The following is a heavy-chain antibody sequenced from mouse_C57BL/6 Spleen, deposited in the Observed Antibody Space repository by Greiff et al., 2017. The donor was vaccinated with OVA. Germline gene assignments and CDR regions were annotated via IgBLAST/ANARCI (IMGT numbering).Heavy chain of an antibody. CDR3: ATYDYDENYAMDY. J-gene: IGHJ4*01. D-gene: IGHD2-4*01. V-gene: IGHV1-66*01. CDR1: GYSFTSYY. Sequence: QVQLKQPGPELVKPGASVKISCKASGYSFTSYYIHWVKQRPGQGLEWIGWIYPGSGNTKYNEKFKGKATLTADTSSSTAYMQLSSLTSEDSAVYYCATYDYDENYAMDYWGQGTSVTVSS. CDR2: IYPGSGNT.